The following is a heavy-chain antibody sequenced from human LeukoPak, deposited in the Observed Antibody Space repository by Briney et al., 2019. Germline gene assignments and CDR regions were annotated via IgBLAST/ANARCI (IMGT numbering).Heavy chain of an antibody. CDR2: FSYNGNT. CDR3: ARHRPLVVAATLGDFDN. D-gene: IGHD2-15*01. Sequence: SETLSLTCTVSGGSTSSYNYYWGWIRQFPGKGLQWIGSFSYNGNTYYNPSLKSRGAISVDTSKNQFSLKMSSVTAADTAVYYCARHRPLVVAATLGDFDNWGQGTLVTVSS. J-gene: IGHJ4*02. CDR1: GGSTSSYNYY. V-gene: IGHV4-39*01.